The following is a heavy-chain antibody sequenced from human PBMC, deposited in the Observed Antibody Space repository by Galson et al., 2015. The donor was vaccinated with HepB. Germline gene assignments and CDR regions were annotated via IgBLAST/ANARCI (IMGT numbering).Heavy chain of an antibody. V-gene: IGHV3-30*04. D-gene: IGHD2-15*01. CDR1: GFTFSSYA. CDR2: ISYDGSNK. CDR3: ARGDIVVVSGLDY. Sequence: SLRLSCAASGFTFSSYAMHWVRQAPGKGLEWVAVISYDGSNKYYADSVKGRFTISRDNSKNTLYLQMNSLRAEDTAVYYCARGDIVVVSGLDYWGQGTLVTVSS. J-gene: IGHJ4*02.